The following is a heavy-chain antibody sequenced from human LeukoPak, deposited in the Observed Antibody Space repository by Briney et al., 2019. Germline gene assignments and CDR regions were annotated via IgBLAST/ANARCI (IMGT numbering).Heavy chain of an antibody. Sequence: PSETLSLTCTVSGGSISSYYWSWIRQPPGKGLEWIGYIYYSGSTNYNPSLKSRVTISVDTSKNQFSLKLSSVTAADTAVYYCARDRGELLLDYWGQGTLVTVSS. D-gene: IGHD1-26*01. V-gene: IGHV4-59*01. CDR3: ARDRGELLLDY. CDR2: IYYSGST. CDR1: GGSISSYY. J-gene: IGHJ4*02.